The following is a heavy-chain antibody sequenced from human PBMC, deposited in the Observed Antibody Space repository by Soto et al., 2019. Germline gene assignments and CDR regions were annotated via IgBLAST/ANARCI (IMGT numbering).Heavy chain of an antibody. CDR1: GGTFSSYT. J-gene: IGHJ4*02. CDR2: IIPILGIA. Sequence: QVQLVQSGAEVKKPGSSVKVSCKASGGTFSSYTISWVRQAPGQGLEWMGRIIPILGIANYAQKFQGRVTITADTSTSTDYMELSSLRSEDTAVYYCATETPWGVIRPADYWGQGTLVTVSS. CDR3: ATETPWGVIRPADY. V-gene: IGHV1-69*02. D-gene: IGHD3-16*02.